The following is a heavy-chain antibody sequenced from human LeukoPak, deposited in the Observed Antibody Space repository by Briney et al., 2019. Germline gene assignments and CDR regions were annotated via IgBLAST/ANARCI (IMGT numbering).Heavy chain of an antibody. CDR2: ISGSGSTA. J-gene: IGHJ4*02. V-gene: IGHV3-23*01. Sequence: GSLRLSCAASGFSFSSYALSWVRRAPGKGLEWVSGISGSGSTAVYTDSVRGRFTVSRDNSKNTLYLQMNSLRDEDTAGYYCAKDALGGSGSYSWGTFDYWGQGTLVIVS. CDR1: GFSFSSYA. CDR3: AKDALGGSGSYSWGTFDY. D-gene: IGHD3-10*01.